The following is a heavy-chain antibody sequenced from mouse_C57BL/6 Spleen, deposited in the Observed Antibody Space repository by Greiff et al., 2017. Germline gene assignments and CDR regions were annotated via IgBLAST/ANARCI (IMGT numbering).Heavy chain of an antibody. J-gene: IGHJ4*01. CDR3: ARGDYYGSSEGYYYAMDY. D-gene: IGHD1-1*01. Sequence: QVQLQQPGAELVKPGASVKLSCKASGYTFTSYWMHWVKQRPGRGLEWIGRIDPNSGGTTYNEKFKSKATLTVDKPSSTAYMQLSSLTSEDSAVYYCARGDYYGSSEGYYYAMDYWGQGTSVTVSS. V-gene: IGHV1-72*01. CDR1: GYTFTSYW. CDR2: IDPNSGGT.